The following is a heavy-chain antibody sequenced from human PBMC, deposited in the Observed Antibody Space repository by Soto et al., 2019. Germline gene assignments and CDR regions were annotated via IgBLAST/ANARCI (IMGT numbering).Heavy chain of an antibody. J-gene: IGHJ1*01. CDR1: GDSIDTNNW. CDR2: VYQNGIT. D-gene: IGHD3-10*01. Sequence: QVQLQESGPGLVKPSGTLSLTCAVSGDSIDTNNWWTWVRQPPGKGLEWIGEVYQNGITNYSPSHKSRVTILIDKPNNLVSLKLTSVTAADTAIYYCAKKGRFGQLLLFGGGQGTLVTVSS. CDR3: AKKGRFGQLLLFG. V-gene: IGHV4-4*02.